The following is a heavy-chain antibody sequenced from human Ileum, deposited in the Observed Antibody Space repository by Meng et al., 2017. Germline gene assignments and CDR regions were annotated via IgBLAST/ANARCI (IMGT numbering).Heavy chain of an antibody. Sequence: GESLKISCAASGFTFTTYWMSWVRQAPGKGLEWVANINQDGTEKYYVESVKGRFTIARDNANNSVSLQVNGLRVEDTAVYHCARLRNVPGAGRPFDYWGQGTLVTVSS. CDR2: INQDGTEK. V-gene: IGHV3-7*01. CDR1: GFTFTTYW. J-gene: IGHJ4*02. D-gene: IGHD6-19*01. CDR3: ARLRNVPGAGRPFDY.